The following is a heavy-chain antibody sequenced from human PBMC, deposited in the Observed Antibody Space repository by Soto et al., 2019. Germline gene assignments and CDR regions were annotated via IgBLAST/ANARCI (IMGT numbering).Heavy chain of an antibody. Sequence: ASVKISWKASGYTFTTYGISWVRQAPGQGLEWMGWISAYNGNTNYAQKLQGRVTMTTDTSTGTAYMELRSLRSDDTAVYYCAWRAVAYPNDAFDIWGQGTMVTVSS. CDR2: ISAYNGNT. CDR3: AWRAVAYPNDAFDI. CDR1: GYTFTTYG. J-gene: IGHJ3*02. D-gene: IGHD6-19*01. V-gene: IGHV1-18*01.